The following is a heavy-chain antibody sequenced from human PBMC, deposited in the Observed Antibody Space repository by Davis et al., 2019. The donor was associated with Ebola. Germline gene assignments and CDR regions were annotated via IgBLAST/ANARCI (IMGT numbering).Heavy chain of an antibody. CDR1: GYTFTSHY. CDR3: ASLGYYYESSGFDAFDI. V-gene: IGHV1-46*01. J-gene: IGHJ3*02. D-gene: IGHD3-22*01. Sequence: ASVKVSCKASGYTFTSHYMHWVRQAPGQGLEWMGIINPSGGSTRYAQKFQGRVNMTRDTSTSTVYMELSSLRSEDTAVYYCASLGYYYESSGFDAFDIWGQGTRVTVSS. CDR2: INPSGGST.